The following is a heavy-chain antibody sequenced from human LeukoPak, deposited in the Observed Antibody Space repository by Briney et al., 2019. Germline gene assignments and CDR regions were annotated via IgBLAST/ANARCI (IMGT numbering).Heavy chain of an antibody. CDR3: ARTDWFDP. CDR1: GFTFSGSW. V-gene: IGHV3-74*01. J-gene: IGHJ5*02. Sequence: GGSLRLSCAASGFTFSGSWMHWVRQAPGKGLVWVSRINGDGSRTTYADSVKGRFTISRDNAKNTLYLQMNSLSAEGAAVYYCARTDWFDPWGQGTLVTVSS. CDR2: INGDGSRT.